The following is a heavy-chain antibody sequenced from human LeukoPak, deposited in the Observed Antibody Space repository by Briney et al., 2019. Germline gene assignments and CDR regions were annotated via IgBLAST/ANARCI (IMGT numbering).Heavy chain of an antibody. V-gene: IGHV4-34*01. J-gene: IGHJ4*02. CDR2: INHSGST. D-gene: IGHD3-10*01. CDR3: ARGGRGPDY. Sequence: SETLSLTCAVYGGSFSGYYWSWIRQPPGKGLEWIGEINHSGSTNYNSSLKSRVTISVDTSKNRFSLKLSSVTAADTAVYYCARGGRGPDYWGQGTLVTVSS. CDR1: GGSFSGYY.